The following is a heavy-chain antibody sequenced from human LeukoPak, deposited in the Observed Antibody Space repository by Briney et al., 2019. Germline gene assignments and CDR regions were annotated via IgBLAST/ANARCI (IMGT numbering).Heavy chain of an antibody. Sequence: SETLSLTCAVYGRSFSGYYWTWIRQTPGKGLEWIGEINHSGITDYNPSLRSRVTISVDTSKNQLSLKLSSVTAADTAVYYCARLSSSWYQDWYFDLWGRGTLVTVSS. CDR2: INHSGIT. CDR3: ARLSSSWYQDWYFDL. D-gene: IGHD6-13*01. CDR1: GRSFSGYY. V-gene: IGHV4-34*01. J-gene: IGHJ2*01.